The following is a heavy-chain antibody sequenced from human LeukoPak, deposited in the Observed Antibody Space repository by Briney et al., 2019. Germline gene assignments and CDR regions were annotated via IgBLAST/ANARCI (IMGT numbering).Heavy chain of an antibody. D-gene: IGHD5-24*01. CDR1: GYTLTELS. CDR2: FDSEDGET. CDR3: ATDHGEMALDY. J-gene: IGHJ4*02. V-gene: IGHV1-24*01. Sequence: ASVKVTCKVSGYTLTELSMHWVRQAPGKGLEWMGGFDSEDGETIYAQKFQGRVTMAEDTSTDTAYMELSSLRSEDTAVYYCATDHGEMALDYWGQGTLVTVSS.